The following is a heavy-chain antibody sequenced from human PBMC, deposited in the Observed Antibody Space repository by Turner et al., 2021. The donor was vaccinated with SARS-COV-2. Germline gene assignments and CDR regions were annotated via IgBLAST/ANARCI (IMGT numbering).Heavy chain of an antibody. Sequence: QLQLQESSPRLVKPSETLSLTCTVSGGSISSSSYYWGWIRQPPGKGLEWIGSIYYSGSTHYNPSLKSRVTISVDTSKNQFSLKLSSVTAADTAVYYCARLVDTLDYYNGMDVWGQGTTVTVFS. D-gene: IGHD5-18*01. CDR3: ARLVDTLDYYNGMDV. CDR2: IYYSGST. J-gene: IGHJ6*02. V-gene: IGHV4-39*01. CDR1: GGSISSSSYY.